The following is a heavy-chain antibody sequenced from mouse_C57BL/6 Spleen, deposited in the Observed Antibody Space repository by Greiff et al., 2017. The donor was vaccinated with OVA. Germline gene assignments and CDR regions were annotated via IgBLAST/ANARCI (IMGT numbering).Heavy chain of an antibody. CDR2: IYPGNSDT. Sequence: EVQLQQSGTVLARPGASVKMSCKTSGYTFTSYWMHWVKQRPGQGLEWIGAIYPGNSDTSYNQKFKGKAKLTAVTSASTAYMELSSLTNEDSAVYNVTGATVVARRARDYGGKGTSGTVSS. J-gene: IGHJ4*01. V-gene: IGHV1-5*01. CDR3: TGATVVARRARDY. CDR1: GYTFTSYW. D-gene: IGHD1-1*01.